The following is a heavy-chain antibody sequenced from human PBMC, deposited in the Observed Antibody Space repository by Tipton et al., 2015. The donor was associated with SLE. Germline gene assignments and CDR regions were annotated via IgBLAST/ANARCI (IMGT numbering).Heavy chain of an antibody. D-gene: IGHD5-24*01. CDR2: IIPVFGTP. V-gene: IGHV1-69*05. Sequence: QSGAEVKKSGSSVKVSCKASGGTLSNYAISWVRQAPGQGLEWMGGIIPVFGTPNYAQKFQGRVTITTDESTSTAYMELSGLRSEDTGVYYCARAVRGYNYYYNGMDVWGQGTTVTVPS. CDR1: GGTLSNYA. J-gene: IGHJ6*02. CDR3: ARAVRGYNYYYNGMDV.